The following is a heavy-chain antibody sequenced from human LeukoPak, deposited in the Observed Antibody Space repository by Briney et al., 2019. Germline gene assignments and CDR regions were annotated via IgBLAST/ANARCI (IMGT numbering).Heavy chain of an antibody. CDR3: QSRFLEWLLDY. CDR2: IYYGGYT. V-gene: IGHV4-39*01. Sequence: SETLSLTRTVSGGSIISNNYYWGWIRQPPGKGLEWIGSIYYGGYTYYNPSLKSRVTISVDTSKNQFSLKLSSVTAADTAIYYCQSRFLEWLLDYWGQGTLVTVSS. D-gene: IGHD3-3*01. CDR1: GGSIISNNYY. J-gene: IGHJ4*02.